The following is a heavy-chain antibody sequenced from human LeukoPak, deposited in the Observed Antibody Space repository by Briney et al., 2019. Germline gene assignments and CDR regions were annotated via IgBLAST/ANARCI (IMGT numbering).Heavy chain of an antibody. D-gene: IGHD6-19*01. V-gene: IGHV3-21*01. Sequence: GGSLRLSCAASGFTFSSYSMNWVRQAPGKGLEWVSSISSSSSYIYYADSVKGRFTISRDNAKNSLYLQMNSLRAEDTAVYYCASSGSSGWFADYWGQGTLVTVSS. J-gene: IGHJ4*02. CDR1: GFTFSSYS. CDR2: ISSSSSYI. CDR3: ASSGSSGWFADY.